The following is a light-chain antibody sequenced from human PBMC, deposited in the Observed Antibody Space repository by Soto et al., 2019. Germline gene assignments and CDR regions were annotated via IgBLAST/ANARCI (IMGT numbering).Light chain of an antibody. Sequence: SYELTQPLSVSVALGQTARITCGGNNIGSKNVHRYQQKPGQAPVLVNYRDSNRPSGIPERFSGSNSGNTATLTISRAQAGDEADYYCQVWDSSTARVFGGGTQLTVL. CDR1: NIGSKN. CDR3: QVWDSSTARV. J-gene: IGLJ3*02. CDR2: RDS. V-gene: IGLV3-9*01.